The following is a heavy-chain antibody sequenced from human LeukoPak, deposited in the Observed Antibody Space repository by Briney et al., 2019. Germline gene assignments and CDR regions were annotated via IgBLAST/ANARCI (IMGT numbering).Heavy chain of an antibody. CDR3: ARDRGSQDY. Sequence: GGSLRLSCAASAFSFSSYGMHWVRQAPGKGLEWVANIKQDGSEKYYVDSVKGRFTISRDNAKNSLYLQMNSLRAEDTAVYYCARDRGSQDYWGQGTLVTVSS. J-gene: IGHJ4*02. CDR1: AFSFSSYG. V-gene: IGHV3-7*05. CDR2: IKQDGSEK. D-gene: IGHD3-10*01.